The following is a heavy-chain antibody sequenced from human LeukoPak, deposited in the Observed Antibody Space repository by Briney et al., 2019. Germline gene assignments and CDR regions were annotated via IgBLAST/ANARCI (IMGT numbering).Heavy chain of an antibody. D-gene: IGHD3-10*01. CDR3: AKDTNDYYGSGSPGDY. CDR2: IIPIFGTA. Sequence: SVKVSCKASGGTFSSYAISWVRQAPGQGLEWMGGIIPIFGTANYAQKFQGRVTITADKSTSTAYMELSSLRSEDTAVYYCAKDTNDYYGSGSPGDYWGQGTLVTVSS. J-gene: IGHJ4*02. V-gene: IGHV1-69*06. CDR1: GGTFSSYA.